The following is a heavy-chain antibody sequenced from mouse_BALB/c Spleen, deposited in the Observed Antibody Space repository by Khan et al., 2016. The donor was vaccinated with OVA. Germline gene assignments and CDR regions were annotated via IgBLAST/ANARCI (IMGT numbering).Heavy chain of an antibody. CDR3: ARGGAAYYRNDGGAMEY. Sequence: QIQLVQSGPELKKPGETVRISCKASGYTFTTAGIQWVQKMPGKGLKWIGWINTHSGAPKYAEDFKGRFAFSLEISVNTAYLQITNRKNEDTATYFWARGGAAYYRNDGGAMEYWGQGTSVTVSS. V-gene: IGHV9-4*02. D-gene: IGHD2-14*01. CDR1: GYTFTTAG. J-gene: IGHJ4*01. CDR2: INTHSGAP.